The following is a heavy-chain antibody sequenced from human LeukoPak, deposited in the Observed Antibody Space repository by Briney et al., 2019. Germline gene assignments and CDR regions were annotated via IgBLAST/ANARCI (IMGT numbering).Heavy chain of an antibody. CDR1: GFTFSSYS. Sequence: PGGSLRLSCAASGFTFSSYSMNWVRQAPGKGLEWVSYISSSSSTIYYADSVKGRFTISRDNAKNSLYLQMNSLRAEDTAVYYCARARTVTVVQYYFDYWGQGTLVTVSS. V-gene: IGHV3-48*01. CDR3: ARARTVTVVQYYFDY. J-gene: IGHJ4*02. D-gene: IGHD2-2*01. CDR2: ISSSSSTI.